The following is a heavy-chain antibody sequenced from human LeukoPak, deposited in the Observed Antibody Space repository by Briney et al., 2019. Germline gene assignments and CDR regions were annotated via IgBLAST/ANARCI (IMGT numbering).Heavy chain of an antibody. D-gene: IGHD2-2*01. J-gene: IGHJ4*02. Sequence: GGSLRLSCAASGFTFSSYSMNWVRQAPGEGLEWVSSISSSSSYIYYADSVKGRFIISRDNAKNSLYLQMNSLRAEDTAVYYCARQIVVVPADHFDYWGQGTLVTVSS. V-gene: IGHV3-21*01. CDR3: ARQIVVVPADHFDY. CDR1: GFTFSSYS. CDR2: ISSSSSYI.